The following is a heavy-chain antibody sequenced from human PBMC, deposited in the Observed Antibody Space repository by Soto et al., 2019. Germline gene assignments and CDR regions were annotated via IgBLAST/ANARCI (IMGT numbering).Heavy chain of an antibody. Sequence: SETLSLTCTVSGGSISSSSYYWGWIRQPPGKGLEWIGSIYYSGSTYYNPSLKSRVTISVDTSKNQFSLKLSSVTAADTAVYYCARRSRRLPTDYFDYWGQGTLVTVS. D-gene: IGHD6-25*01. J-gene: IGHJ4*02. CDR3: ARRSRRLPTDYFDY. V-gene: IGHV4-39*01. CDR1: GGSISSSSYY. CDR2: IYYSGST.